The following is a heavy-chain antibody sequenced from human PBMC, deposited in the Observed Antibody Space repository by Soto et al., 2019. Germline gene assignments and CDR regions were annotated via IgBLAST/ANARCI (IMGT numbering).Heavy chain of an antibody. CDR1: GLTISSNA. CDR2: IRDNSGGT. J-gene: IGHJ4*02. V-gene: IGHV3-23*01. Sequence: EVHLLESGGGLAQPGGSLRLSCAASGLTISSNAMSWVRQAPGKGLEWVSMIRDNSGGTYYADSVKGRFTISRDNSRNTLYLQINSLRAEDTAVYYCAKDRGDGSGYPIFDYWGQGTLVTVSS. D-gene: IGHD3-22*01. CDR3: AKDRGDGSGYPIFDY.